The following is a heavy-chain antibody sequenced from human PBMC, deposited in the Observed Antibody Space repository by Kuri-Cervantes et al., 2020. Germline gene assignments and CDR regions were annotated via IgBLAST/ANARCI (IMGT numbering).Heavy chain of an antibody. CDR1: GYTFTSYA. J-gene: IGHJ6*03. V-gene: IGHV1-69*13. CDR3: ANSGYDFNYYYMDV. D-gene: IGHD5-12*01. Sequence: SVKVSCKASGYTFTSYAISWVRQAPGQGLEWMGGIIPIFGTANYAQKFQGRVTITADESTSTAYMELSSLRSEDTAVYYCANSGYDFNYYYMDVWGKGTTVTVSS. CDR2: IIPIFGTA.